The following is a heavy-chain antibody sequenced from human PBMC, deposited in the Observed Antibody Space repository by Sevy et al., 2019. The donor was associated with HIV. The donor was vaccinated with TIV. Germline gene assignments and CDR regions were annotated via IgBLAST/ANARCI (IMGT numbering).Heavy chain of an antibody. J-gene: IGHJ4*02. Sequence: SETLSLTCTVSGGSISSSSYYWGWIRQPPGKGLEWIGSIYYSGSTYYNPSLKGRVTISVDTSKNQFSLKLSSVTAADTAVYYCARRRWGAVAGRGVYYFDYWGQGTLVTVSS. V-gene: IGHV4-39*01. D-gene: IGHD6-19*01. CDR1: GGSISSSSYY. CDR3: ARRRWGAVAGRGVYYFDY. CDR2: IYYSGST.